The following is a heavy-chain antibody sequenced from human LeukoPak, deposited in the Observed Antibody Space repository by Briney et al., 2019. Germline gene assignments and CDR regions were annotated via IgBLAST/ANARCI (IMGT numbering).Heavy chain of an antibody. D-gene: IGHD4-17*01. V-gene: IGHV1-8*01. CDR3: ARGRTNGDYGSQ. CDR2: MNPNSGNT. Sequence: ASVKVSCKASGYTFTSYDINGVRQATGQGLEWMGWMNPNSGNTGYAQKFQGRVTMTRNTSISTAYMELSSLRSEDTAVYYCARGRTNGDYGSQWGQGTLVTVSS. J-gene: IGHJ4*02. CDR1: GYTFTSYD.